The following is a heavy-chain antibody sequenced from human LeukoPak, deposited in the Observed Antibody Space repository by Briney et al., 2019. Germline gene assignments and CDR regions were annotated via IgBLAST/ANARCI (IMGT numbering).Heavy chain of an antibody. J-gene: IGHJ4*02. D-gene: IGHD3-22*01. CDR3: AKDYYDSSGFPDY. CDR1: GFTFSSYG. V-gene: IGHV3-30*18. Sequence: PGGSLRLSCAASGFTFSSYGMHWVRQAPGKGLEWVAVISYDGSNKYYADSVKGRFTISRDNSKNTLYLQMNSLRAGDTAVYYCAKDYYDSSGFPDYWGQGTLVTVSS. CDR2: ISYDGSNK.